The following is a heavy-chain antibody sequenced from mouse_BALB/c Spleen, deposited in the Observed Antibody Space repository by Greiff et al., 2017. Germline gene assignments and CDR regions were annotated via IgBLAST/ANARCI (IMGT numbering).Heavy chain of an antibody. V-gene: IGHV1-69*01. Sequence: QVQLQQPGAELVMPGASVKMSCKASGYTFTDYWMHWVKQRPVQGLEWIGAIDTSDSYTSYNQKFKGKATLTVDESSSTAYMQLSSLTSEDSAVYYCARGGYGNSLAYWGQGTLVTVSA. D-gene: IGHD2-10*02. CDR3: ARGGYGNSLAY. J-gene: IGHJ3*01. CDR2: IDTSDSYT. CDR1: GYTFTDYW.